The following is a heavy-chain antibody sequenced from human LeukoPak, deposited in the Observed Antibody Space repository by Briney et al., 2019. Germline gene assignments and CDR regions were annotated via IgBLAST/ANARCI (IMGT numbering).Heavy chain of an antibody. V-gene: IGHV4-59*01. Sequence: SETLSLTCTVSGGSISSYYWSWIRQPPGKGLEWIGYIYYSGSTNYNPSLKSRVTISVHTSKNQFSLKLSSVTAADTAVYYCVRVREDYYDSSGYYHCHFDYWGQGTLVTVSS. J-gene: IGHJ4*02. CDR2: IYYSGST. D-gene: IGHD3-22*01. CDR3: VRVREDYYDSSGYYHCHFDY. CDR1: GGSISSYY.